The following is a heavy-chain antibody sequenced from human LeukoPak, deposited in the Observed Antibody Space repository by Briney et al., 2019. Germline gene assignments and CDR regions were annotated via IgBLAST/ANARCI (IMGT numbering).Heavy chain of an antibody. CDR2: ISGSGGST. D-gene: IGHD3-3*01. CDR1: GFTFSSYA. V-gene: IGHV3-23*01. Sequence: GGSLRLSCAASGFTFSSYAMRWVRQAPGKGLEWVSAISGSGGSTYYADSVKGRFTISRDNSKNTLYLQMNSLRAEDTAVYYCAKELGGEYYDFWSGYFPRDYYHGMDVWGQGTTVTVSS. CDR3: AKELGGEYYDFWSGYFPRDYYHGMDV. J-gene: IGHJ6*02.